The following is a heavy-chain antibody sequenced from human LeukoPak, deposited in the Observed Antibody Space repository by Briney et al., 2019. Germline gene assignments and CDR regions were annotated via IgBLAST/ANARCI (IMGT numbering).Heavy chain of an antibody. CDR1: GFTFDDYA. CDR2: ISWNSGSI. D-gene: IGHD6-19*01. J-gene: IGHJ4*02. CDR3: AKDYSKQWLIFDY. Sequence: GRSLRLSCAASGFTFDDYAMHWVRQAPGKGLEWVSGISWNSGSIGYADSVKGRLTISRDNAKNSLYLQMNSLRAEDTALYYCAKDYSKQWLIFDYWGQGTLVTVSS. V-gene: IGHV3-9*01.